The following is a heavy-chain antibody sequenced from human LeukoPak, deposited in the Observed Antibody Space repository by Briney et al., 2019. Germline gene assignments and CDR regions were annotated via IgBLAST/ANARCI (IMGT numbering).Heavy chain of an antibody. D-gene: IGHD4-17*01. CDR1: GGSFSGYY. Sequence: SETLSLTCAVYGGSFSGYYWSWIRQPAGKGLEWIGRIYASGVTNYNPSLKSRVTMSVDTSKNQFSLKLTSVTAADTAVYYCARGAYGDYASSWFDPWGQGTLVTVSS. J-gene: IGHJ5*02. CDR3: ARGAYGDYASSWFDP. V-gene: IGHV4-59*10. CDR2: IYASGVT.